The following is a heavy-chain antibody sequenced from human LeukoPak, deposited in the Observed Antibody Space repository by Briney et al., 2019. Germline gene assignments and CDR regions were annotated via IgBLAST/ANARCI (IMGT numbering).Heavy chain of an antibody. Sequence: PSETLSLTCTVSGGSINSYYWHWIPQRPGKGLEWFGYIYYSGSTNYSPSLKSRLTISIDTSKNQLSLKLSSVTAADTAAYYCARDIEANWFDPWGQGTLVTVSS. CDR1: GGSINSYY. CDR3: ARDIEANWFDP. CDR2: IYYSGST. J-gene: IGHJ5*02. D-gene: IGHD2-15*01. V-gene: IGHV4-59*01.